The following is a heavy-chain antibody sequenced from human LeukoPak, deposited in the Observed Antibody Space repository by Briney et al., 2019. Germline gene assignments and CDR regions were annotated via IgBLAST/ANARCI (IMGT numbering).Heavy chain of an antibody. J-gene: IGHJ3*02. V-gene: IGHV7-4-1*02. CDR3: ARAPTMDTAMVGHFDI. D-gene: IGHD5-18*01. CDR2: INTNTGNP. Sequence: ASVKVSCKASGYTFTSYAMNWVRQAPGQGLEWMGWINTNTGNPTYAQGFTGRFVFSLDTSVSTAYLQISSLKAEDTAVYYCARAPTMDTAMVGHFDIWGQGTMVTVSS. CDR1: GYTFTSYA.